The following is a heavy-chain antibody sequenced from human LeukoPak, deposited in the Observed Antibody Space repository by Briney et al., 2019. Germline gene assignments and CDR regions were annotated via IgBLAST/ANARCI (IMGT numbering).Heavy chain of an antibody. V-gene: IGHV4-39*01. Sequence: PSETLSLTCTVSGGSISSSSYYWGWIRQPPGKGLEWIGSIYYSGSTYYNPSLKSRVTISVDTSKNQFSLKLSSVTAADTAVYYWARGVQRNDAFDIWGQGTMVTVSS. CDR1: GGSISSSSYY. J-gene: IGHJ3*02. D-gene: IGHD2-8*01. CDR3: ARGVQRNDAFDI. CDR2: IYYSGST.